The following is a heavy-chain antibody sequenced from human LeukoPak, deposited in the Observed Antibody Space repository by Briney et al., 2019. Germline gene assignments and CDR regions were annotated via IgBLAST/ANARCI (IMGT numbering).Heavy chain of an antibody. CDR3: ARAYSGSYFFDY. Sequence: GGSLRLPCAASGFTFSSYSMNWVRQAPEKGREWVSYISSSSSTIYYAPSVKGRFTISRDNAKNSLYMQMNSLRAEDTAVYYCARAYSGSYFFDYWGQGTLVTVSS. CDR2: ISSSSSTI. V-gene: IGHV3-48*01. CDR1: GFTFSSYS. D-gene: IGHD1-26*01. J-gene: IGHJ4*02.